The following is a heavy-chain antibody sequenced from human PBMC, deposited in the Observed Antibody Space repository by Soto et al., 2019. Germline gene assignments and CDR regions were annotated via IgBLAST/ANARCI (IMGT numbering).Heavy chain of an antibody. CDR3: ARLSYSVSRVGGHY. CDR2: IFYSGIT. V-gene: IGHV4-39*01. D-gene: IGHD6-13*01. J-gene: IGHJ4*02. CDR1: GGSISSSSYY. Sequence: KTSETLSLTCSVSGGSISSSSYYWGWIRQPPGKGLEWIGSIFYSGITYYNPSLKSRVTISVDTPRNKFSLKLTSVTAADTAVYYCARLSYSVSRVGGHYWGQGTLVTVSS.